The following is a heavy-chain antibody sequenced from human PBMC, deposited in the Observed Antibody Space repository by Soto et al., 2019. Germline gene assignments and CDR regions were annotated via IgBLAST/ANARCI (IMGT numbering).Heavy chain of an antibody. D-gene: IGHD1-26*01. CDR1: GGTFSSYA. CDR2: FIPMFVTT. V-gene: IGHV1-69*01. J-gene: IGHJ6*02. Sequence: QVQLVQSGAEVKKPGSSVKVSCKASGGTFSSYALNWVRQAPGQGLEWMGGFIPMFVTTNYAQNFQGRLTITADESTDTAYMELSSLRSEDTAVYYCARVTLTVGDTPYTKHYYGMDVWGQGTTVTVSS. CDR3: ARVTLTVGDTPYTKHYYGMDV.